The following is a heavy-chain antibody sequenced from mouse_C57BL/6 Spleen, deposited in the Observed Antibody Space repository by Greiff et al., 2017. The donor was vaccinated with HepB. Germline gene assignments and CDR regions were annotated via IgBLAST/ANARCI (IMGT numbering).Heavy chain of an antibody. Sequence: VKLMESGAELVRPGASVKLSCKASGYTFPDYYINWVKQRPGQGLEWIARIYPGSGNTYYNEKFKGKATLTAEKSSSTAYMQLSSLTSEDSAVYFCARFHYWGQGTTLTVSS. V-gene: IGHV1-76*01. CDR1: GYTFPDYY. CDR3: ARFHY. J-gene: IGHJ2*01. CDR2: IYPGSGNT.